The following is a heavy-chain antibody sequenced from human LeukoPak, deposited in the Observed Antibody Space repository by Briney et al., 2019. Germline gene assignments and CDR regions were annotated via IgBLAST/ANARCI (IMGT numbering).Heavy chain of an antibody. V-gene: IGHV3-23*01. CDR2: IGGFGGST. CDR3: AKFDYGDY. J-gene: IGHJ4*02. CDR1: GFILSNYA. Sequence: GGSLRLSCAASGFILSNYAMSWVRQAPGKGLEWVSAIGGFGGSTDYADSVKGRFTISRDNSKNTLYLQMNSLRAEDTAAYYCAKFDYGDYWGQGTLVTVSS.